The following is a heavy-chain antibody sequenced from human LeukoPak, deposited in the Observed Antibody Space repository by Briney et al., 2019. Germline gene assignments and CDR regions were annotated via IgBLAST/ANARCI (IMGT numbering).Heavy chain of an antibody. J-gene: IGHJ4*02. CDR1: GGSISSYY. D-gene: IGHD5-24*01. V-gene: IGHV4-59*01. Sequence: PSETLSLTCTVSGGSISSYYWIWIRQPPGKGLEWFGYIYYSGSTNYNPSLKSRVTISVDTSKNQFSLKLSSVTAADTAVYYCARAEEMATTLGYWGQGTLVTVSS. CDR2: IYYSGST. CDR3: ARAEEMATTLGY.